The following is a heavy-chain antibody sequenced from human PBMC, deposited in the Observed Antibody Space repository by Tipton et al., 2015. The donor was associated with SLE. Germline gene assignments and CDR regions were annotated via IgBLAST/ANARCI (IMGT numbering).Heavy chain of an antibody. J-gene: IGHJ4*02. CDR3: ARGGVITLDY. CDR2: IHYSGST. D-gene: IGHD3-10*01. Sequence: TLSLTCTVSGGSISSDYWSWIRQPPGKGLEWIGYIHYSGSTNYNRSLKSRVTISVDTSKKQFSLKLSSVTAADTAVYYCARGGVITLDYWGQGTLVTVSS. V-gene: IGHV4-59*12. CDR1: GGSISSDY.